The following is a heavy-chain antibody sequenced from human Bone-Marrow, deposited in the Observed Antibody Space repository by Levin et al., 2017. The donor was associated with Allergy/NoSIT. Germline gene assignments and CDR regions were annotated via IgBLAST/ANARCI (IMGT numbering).Heavy chain of an antibody. CDR3: ARCRYGSGSYSSDLNFDY. CDR2: INPNSGGT. CDR1: GYTFTGYY. J-gene: IGHJ4*02. V-gene: IGHV1-2*02. D-gene: IGHD1-26*01. Sequence: GESLKISCKASGYTFTGYYMHWVRQAPGQGLEWMGWINPNSGGTNYAQKFQGRVTMTRDTSISTAYMELSRLRSDDTAVYYCARCRYGSGSYSSDLNFDYWGQGTLVTVSS.